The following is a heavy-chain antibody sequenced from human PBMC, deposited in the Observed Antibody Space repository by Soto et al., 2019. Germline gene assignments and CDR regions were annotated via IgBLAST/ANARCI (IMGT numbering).Heavy chain of an antibody. D-gene: IGHD6-19*01. J-gene: IGHJ6*02. CDR1: GPRRAMNRSS. Sequence: SPSPPLLLDSPGPRRAMNRSSGSWVRQAPRCGRARLGRTYYRSKWYNDYAVSVKSRITINPDTSKNQFSLQLNSVSPEDTAVYYCARAASSGWYGSPYYYYGMDVWGQGTTGTV. V-gene: IGHV6-1*01. CDR3: ARAASSGWYGSPYYYYGMDV. CDR2: TYYRSKWYN.